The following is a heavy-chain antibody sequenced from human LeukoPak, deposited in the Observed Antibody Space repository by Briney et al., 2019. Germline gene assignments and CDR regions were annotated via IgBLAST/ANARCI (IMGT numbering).Heavy chain of an antibody. V-gene: IGHV1-2*02. CDR1: GYTFTGHY. CDR3: ARCDEYSYGFSFDP. D-gene: IGHD5-18*01. J-gene: IGHJ5*02. CDR2: INPNSGGT. Sequence: ASVKVSCKASGYTFTGHYMHWVRQAPGQGLEWMGWINPNSGGTNYAQKFQGRVTMTRDTSISTAYMELSRLRSDDTAVYYCARCDEYSYGFSFDPWGQGTLVTVSS.